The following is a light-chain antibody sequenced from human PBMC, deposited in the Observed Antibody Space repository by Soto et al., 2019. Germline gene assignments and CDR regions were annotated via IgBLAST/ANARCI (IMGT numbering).Light chain of an antibody. Sequence: EIVMTQSPATLSVSPGERATLSCRASQSVSGNLAWYQQKPGQAPRLLNYGASTRATGIPAKFSGSGSGTEFTLTISSLQSEDFAVYYCQQYNNWTPGTFGQGTKVEIK. CDR1: QSVSGN. CDR2: GAS. J-gene: IGKJ1*01. CDR3: QQYNNWTPGT. V-gene: IGKV3-15*01.